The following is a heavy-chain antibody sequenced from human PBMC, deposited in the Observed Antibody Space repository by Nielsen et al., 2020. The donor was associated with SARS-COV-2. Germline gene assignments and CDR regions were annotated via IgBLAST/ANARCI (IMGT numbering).Heavy chain of an antibody. V-gene: IGHV1-2*06. CDR2: INPYSGGT. CDR1: GCTFTDYY. Sequence: VSVKVSCKASGCTFTDYYIHWVRQAPGQGPEWMGRINPYSGGTNYAQKFQGTVTMTRDASISTVYMELTSDDTAVYYCARARATIFGLVMSYGMDVWGQGTTVAVSS. J-gene: IGHJ6*02. CDR3: ARARATIFGLVMSYGMDV. D-gene: IGHD3/OR15-3a*01.